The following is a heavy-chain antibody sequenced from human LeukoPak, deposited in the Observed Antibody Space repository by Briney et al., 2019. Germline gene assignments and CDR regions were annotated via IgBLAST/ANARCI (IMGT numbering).Heavy chain of an antibody. CDR3: ARRYSGSYYFDY. J-gene: IGHJ4*02. V-gene: IGHV3-30*02. D-gene: IGHD1-26*01. CDR2: IRYDGSNK. Sequence: GGSLRLSCAASGFTFSSYGMHWVRQAPGKGLELVAFIRYDGSNKYYADSVKGRFTISRDNSKNTLCLQMNSLRAEDTAVYYCARRYSGSYYFDYWGQGTLVTVSS. CDR1: GFTFSSYG.